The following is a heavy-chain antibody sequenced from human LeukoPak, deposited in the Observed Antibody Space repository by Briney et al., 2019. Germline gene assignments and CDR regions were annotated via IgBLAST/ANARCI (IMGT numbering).Heavy chain of an antibody. CDR1: GGSISSHY. J-gene: IGHJ6*03. CDR2: ISNSGST. V-gene: IGHV4-59*11. CDR3: GRDALVGYFSYYYMDV. D-gene: IGHD2-15*01. Sequence: PSDTLSLTCTVSGGSISSHYWTWIRQSPVKGLEWIGDISNSGSTSYNPSLKSRVTISIDTSKNQFSLKLSSVTAADTAVYYCGRDALVGYFSYYYMDVWGKGTTVTVSS.